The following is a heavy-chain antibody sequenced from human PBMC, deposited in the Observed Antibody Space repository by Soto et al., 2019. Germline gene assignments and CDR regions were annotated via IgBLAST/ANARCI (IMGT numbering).Heavy chain of an antibody. D-gene: IGHD2-15*01. V-gene: IGHV1-18*01. CDR3: ARDRVPVRAVGGAFDI. Sequence: QVQLVQSGAEVKKPGASVKVSCKASGYTFTSYGISWVRQAPGQGLEWMGWISAYNGNTNYAQKLQGRVTMTTDTXTXKAYMELRSPTSDDTAVYYCARDRVPVRAVGGAFDIWGQGTMVTVSS. CDR1: GYTFTSYG. J-gene: IGHJ3*02. CDR2: ISAYNGNT.